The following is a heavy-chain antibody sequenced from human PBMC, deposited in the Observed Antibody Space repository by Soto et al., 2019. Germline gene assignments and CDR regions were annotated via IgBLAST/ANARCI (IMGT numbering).Heavy chain of an antibody. J-gene: IGHJ4*02. CDR1: GGSISSNSYY. Sequence: QLQLQESGPGLVKPSETLSLTCTVFGGSISSNSYYWGWIRQPPGKGLEWIGSIHNNGGTAYNPSLKSRLTISVDTSKNQFSLTLKSVTAADTAVYYCAREAPSPDNSEHGIDYWGQGTLVTVSS. CDR3: AREAPSPDNSEHGIDY. V-gene: IGHV4-39*02. CDR2: IHNNGGT. D-gene: IGHD6-25*01.